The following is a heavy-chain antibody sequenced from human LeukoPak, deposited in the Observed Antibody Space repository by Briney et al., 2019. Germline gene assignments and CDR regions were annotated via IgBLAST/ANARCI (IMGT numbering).Heavy chain of an antibody. CDR3: ARDPVQDFDF. V-gene: IGHV3-7*01. CDR1: GFTFSSYW. Sequence: GGSLRLSCAASGFTFSSYWMSWVRQAPGRGLEWVANINKDGSEKQYVDSVKGRFTISRDNPKNSVYLQMSSLRVEDSAVYYCARDPVQDFDFWGQGIMVTVSS. CDR2: INKDGSEK. J-gene: IGHJ4*02.